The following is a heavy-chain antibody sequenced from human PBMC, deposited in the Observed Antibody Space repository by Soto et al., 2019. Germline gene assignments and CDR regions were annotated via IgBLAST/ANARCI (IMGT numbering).Heavy chain of an antibody. CDR1: GFTFSSYA. Sequence: GGSLRLSCAASGFTFSSYAMSWVRQAPGKGLEWVSAISGSGGSTYYADSVKGRFTISRDNSKNTLYLQMNSLRAEDTAVYYCAKAVAGPVYYYYYYMDVWGKGTTVTVSS. CDR2: ISGSGGST. CDR3: AKAVAGPVYYYYYYMDV. J-gene: IGHJ6*03. D-gene: IGHD6-19*01. V-gene: IGHV3-23*01.